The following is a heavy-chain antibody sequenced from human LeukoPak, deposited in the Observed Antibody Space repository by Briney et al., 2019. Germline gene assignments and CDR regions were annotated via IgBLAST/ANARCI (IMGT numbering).Heavy chain of an antibody. V-gene: IGHV1-69*13. CDR1: GGTFSSYA. Sequence: ASVKVSCKASGGTFSSYAISWVRQAPGQGLEWMGGIIPIFGTANYAQEFQGRVTITADESTSTAYMELSSLRSEDTAVYYCARGYSYGPGDYYYMDVWGKGTTVTVSS. D-gene: IGHD5-18*01. CDR2: IIPIFGTA. J-gene: IGHJ6*03. CDR3: ARGYSYGPGDYYYMDV.